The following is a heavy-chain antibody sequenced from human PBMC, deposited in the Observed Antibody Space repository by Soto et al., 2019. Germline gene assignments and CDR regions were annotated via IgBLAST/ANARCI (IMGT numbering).Heavy chain of an antibody. V-gene: IGHV4-59*12. D-gene: IGHD5-12*01. CDR2: IYYTGST. J-gene: IGHJ6*02. CDR3: ARRRGFPYYYGMDV. Sequence: PSDTLSLTCTVSGGSISSYYWSWIRQPPGKGLEWIGYIYYTGSTYYNPSLKSRVTISVDRSRNQFSLKLSSVTAADTAVYYCARRRGFPYYYGMDVWGQGTTVTVSS. CDR1: GGSISSYY.